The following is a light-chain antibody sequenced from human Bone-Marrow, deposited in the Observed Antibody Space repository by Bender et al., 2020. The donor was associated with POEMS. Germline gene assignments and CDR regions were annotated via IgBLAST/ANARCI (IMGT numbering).Light chain of an antibody. V-gene: IGLV1-51*01. CDR1: RSNVGINF. CDR3: GTWDVNLKTHWL. J-gene: IGLJ2*01. Sequence: QPVLTQPPSVSAAPGQKVTISCSGSRSNVGINFVSWYQKLPGTAPKLLIYDNNKRPSGIPDRFSGSKSGTSAILVITGLQTGDEADYYCGTWDVNLKTHWLFGGGTKLTVL. CDR2: DNN.